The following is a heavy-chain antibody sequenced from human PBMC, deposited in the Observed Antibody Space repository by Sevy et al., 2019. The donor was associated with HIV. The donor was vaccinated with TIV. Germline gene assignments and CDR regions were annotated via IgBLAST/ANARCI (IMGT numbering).Heavy chain of an antibody. CDR1: GFTFSSYA. J-gene: IGHJ4*02. Sequence: GGSLRLSCAASGFTFSSYAMSWVRQAPGKGLEWVSAISGSGGSTYYADSVKGRFTISRDNSKKTLYLQLNSLRAEDTAVYYCAKADYGDLPGFDYWGQGTLVTVSS. CDR2: ISGSGGST. V-gene: IGHV3-23*01. D-gene: IGHD4-17*01. CDR3: AKADYGDLPGFDY.